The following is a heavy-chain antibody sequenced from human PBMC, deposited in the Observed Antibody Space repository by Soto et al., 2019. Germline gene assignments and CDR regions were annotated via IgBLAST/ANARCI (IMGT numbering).Heavy chain of an antibody. D-gene: IGHD2-2*01. V-gene: IGHV3-23*01. CDR2: ISDRPTGHS. CDR1: GFTFSHYT. J-gene: IGHJ4*02. Sequence: EVHLLESGGGLVHPGGSLTLSCVASGFTFSHYTLNWVRQAPGKGPEWVSPISDRPTGHSHYAESVRGRFVISRDDSRNTVYLQMDSLRADDTALYYCTTRLNAHFDYWGQGVRVTVSS. CDR3: TTRLNAHFDY.